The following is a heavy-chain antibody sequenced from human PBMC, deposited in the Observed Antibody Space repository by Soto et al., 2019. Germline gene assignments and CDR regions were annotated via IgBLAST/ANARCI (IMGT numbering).Heavy chain of an antibody. CDR2: IYPADSDT. V-gene: IGHV5-51*01. J-gene: IGHJ4*02. D-gene: IGHD2-15*01. CDR3: ARHVDASPFDS. Sequence: GESLKISCKASGYSFTTYWIGWVRQMPGKGLEWMGVIYPADSDTAYSPSFQGHVTISADKSINTAYLQWTSLKASGTAIYYCARHVDASPFDSWGQGTLVTVSS. CDR1: GYSFTTYW.